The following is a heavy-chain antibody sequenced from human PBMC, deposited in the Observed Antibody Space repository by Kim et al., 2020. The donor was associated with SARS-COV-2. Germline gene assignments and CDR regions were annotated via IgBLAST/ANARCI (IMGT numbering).Heavy chain of an antibody. Sequence: KFQGRVTMTRDTSTSTVYMELSSLRSEDTAVYYCAYTVTTKRLYYYGMDVWGQGTTVTVSS. J-gene: IGHJ6*02. V-gene: IGHV1-46*01. CDR3: AYTVTTKRLYYYGMDV. D-gene: IGHD4-17*01.